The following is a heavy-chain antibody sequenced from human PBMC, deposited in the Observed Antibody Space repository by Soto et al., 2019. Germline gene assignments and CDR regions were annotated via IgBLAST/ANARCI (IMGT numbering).Heavy chain of an antibody. Sequence: GGSLRLSCAASGFTFSSYSMNWVRQAPGKGLEWVSYISSSSSTIYYADSVKGRFTISRDNAKNSLYLQMNSLRAEDTAVYYCAKEDNWNDGGDAFDIWGQGTMVTVSS. CDR3: AKEDNWNDGGDAFDI. D-gene: IGHD1-20*01. CDR2: ISSSSSTI. J-gene: IGHJ3*02. CDR1: GFTFSSYS. V-gene: IGHV3-48*01.